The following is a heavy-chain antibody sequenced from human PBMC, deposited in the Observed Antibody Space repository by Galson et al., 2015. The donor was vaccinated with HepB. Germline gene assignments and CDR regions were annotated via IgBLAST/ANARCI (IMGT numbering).Heavy chain of an antibody. Sequence: SLRLSCAASGFTFSNNWMHWVRQVPGKGLVWVSRINNDGTGTRYADSVKGRFTISRDNAKNTLHLQMDSLRVEDTAVYYCARDGGGWYFDYWGQGTLVTVSP. CDR3: ARDGGGWYFDY. J-gene: IGHJ4*02. V-gene: IGHV3-74*01. CDR2: INNDGTGT. CDR1: GFTFSNNW. D-gene: IGHD6-19*01.